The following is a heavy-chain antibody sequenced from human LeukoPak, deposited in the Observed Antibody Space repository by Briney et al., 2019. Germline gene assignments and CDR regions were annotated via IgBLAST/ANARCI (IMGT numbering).Heavy chain of an antibody. D-gene: IGHD6-19*01. V-gene: IGHV3-23*01. CDR1: GFTFNTYA. CDR3: AKPSSGWYLLDY. Sequence: PGGSLRLSCAASGFTFNTYAMSWVRQAPGKGLEWVSAISGSGGSTDYSDSVKGRFTISRDNSKNTLYLLMNSLRAEDTAVYYCAKPSSGWYLLDYWGQGTLVTVSS. CDR2: ISGSGGST. J-gene: IGHJ4*02.